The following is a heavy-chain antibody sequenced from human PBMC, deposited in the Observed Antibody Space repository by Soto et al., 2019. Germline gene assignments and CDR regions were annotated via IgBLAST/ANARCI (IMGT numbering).Heavy chain of an antibody. CDR2: ISGSGGRS. D-gene: IGHD3-16*01. J-gene: IGHJ4*02. CDR3: AKAYFVWSSEQPYYFDY. Sequence: VQLLDSGGGLVQPGGSLRLSCAASGFTFSNYAMTWVRQGPGKGLEWVSDISGSGGRSYYADSVKGRFTISRDNSKSTLYLQMNSLRAEDTAVYYCAKAYFVWSSEQPYYFDYWGQGTLVTVSS. V-gene: IGHV3-23*01. CDR1: GFTFSNYA.